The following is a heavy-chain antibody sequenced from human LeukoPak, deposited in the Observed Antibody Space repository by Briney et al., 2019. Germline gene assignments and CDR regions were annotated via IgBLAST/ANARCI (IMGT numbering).Heavy chain of an antibody. V-gene: IGHV3-21*01. D-gene: IGHD5-18*01. CDR3: ARNPGYSYGLDIDY. CDR1: GFTFSSYS. CDR2: ISSSSSYI. J-gene: IGHJ4*02. Sequence: GGSLRLSCAASGFTFSSYSMNWVRQAPGKGLEWVSSISSSSSYIYYADSVKGRFTISRDNAKNSLYLQMNSLRAEDTAVYYCARNPGYSYGLDIDYWGQGTLVTVSS.